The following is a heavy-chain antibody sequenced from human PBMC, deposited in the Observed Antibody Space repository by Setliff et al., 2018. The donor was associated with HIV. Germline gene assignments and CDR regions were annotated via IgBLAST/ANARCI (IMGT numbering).Heavy chain of an antibody. CDR1: GFAFSYTY. J-gene: IGHJ4*02. D-gene: IGHD3-16*01. CDR3: AKDIHYWGSDY. CDR2: ISPNAVRI. V-gene: IGHV3-23*01. Sequence: PGGSLRLSCEASGFAFSYTYMSWVRQIPGKGLEWVSGISPNAVRICHVDSVKGRFTISRDNSRNTLYLQMSNLRAEDTAVYFCAKDIHYWGSDYWGQGTLVTVSS.